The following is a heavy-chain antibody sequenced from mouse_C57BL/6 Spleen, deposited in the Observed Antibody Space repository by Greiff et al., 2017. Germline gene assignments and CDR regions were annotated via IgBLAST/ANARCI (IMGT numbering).Heavy chain of an antibody. CDR2: ILPGSGST. J-gene: IGHJ1*03. CDR1: GYTFTGYW. Sequence: VQLQESGAELMKPGASVKLSCKATGYTFTGYWIEWVKQRPGHGLEWIGEILPGSGSTNYNEKFKGKATFTADTSSNTAYMQLSSLTTEDSAIYNCARRKVYYARGGAPSFDVWGTGTTVTVSS. D-gene: IGHD1-1*01. V-gene: IGHV1-9*01. CDR3: ARRKVYYARGGAPSFDV.